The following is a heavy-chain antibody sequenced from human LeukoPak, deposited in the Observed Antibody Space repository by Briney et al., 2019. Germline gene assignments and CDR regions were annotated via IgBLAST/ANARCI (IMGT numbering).Heavy chain of an antibody. CDR3: ARLHVVVPAAIDFDY. D-gene: IGHD2-2*02. Sequence: GGSLRLSCAASGFAVSSNYMSWVRQAPGKGLEWVSVIYSGGSTYYADSVKGRFTISRDNSKNTLYLQMNTLRSDDTAVYYCARLHVVVPAAIDFDYWGQGTLVTVSS. CDR2: IYSGGST. V-gene: IGHV3-53*05. J-gene: IGHJ4*02. CDR1: GFAVSSNY.